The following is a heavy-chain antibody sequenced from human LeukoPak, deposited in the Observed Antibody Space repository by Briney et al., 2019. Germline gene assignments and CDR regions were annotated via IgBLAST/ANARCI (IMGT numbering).Heavy chain of an antibody. Sequence: PGGSLRLSCAASGFTFSTYAMSWVRQAPGKGLEGVSAISGSGGTTYYADSVKGRFTISRDNSKNTLYLQMNSLRAEDTALYYCAKERPGTTSFDYWGQGTLVTVSS. D-gene: IGHD1-1*01. J-gene: IGHJ4*02. CDR1: GFTFSTYA. V-gene: IGHV3-23*01. CDR2: ISGSGGTT. CDR3: AKERPGTTSFDY.